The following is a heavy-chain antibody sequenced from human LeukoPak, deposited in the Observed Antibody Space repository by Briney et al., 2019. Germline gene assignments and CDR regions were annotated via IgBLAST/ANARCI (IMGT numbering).Heavy chain of an antibody. J-gene: IGHJ6*02. CDR1: GGSISSGGYS. V-gene: IGHV4-30-2*01. CDR3: ARDVGSSGSVGMDV. D-gene: IGHD3-22*01. CDR2: IYHSGST. Sequence: PSETLSLTCAVSGGSISSGGYSWSWIRQPPGKGLEWIGYIYHSGSTYYNPSLKSRVTISVDRSKNQFSLKLSSVTAADTAVYYCARDVGSSGSVGMDVWGQGTTVTVSS.